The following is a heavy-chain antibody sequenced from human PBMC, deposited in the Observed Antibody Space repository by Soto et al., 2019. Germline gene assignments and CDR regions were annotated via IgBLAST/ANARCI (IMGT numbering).Heavy chain of an antibody. CDR1: GGTFSSYA. V-gene: IGHV1-69*01. Sequence: QVQLVQSGAEVKKPGSSVKVSCKASGGTFSSYAISWVRQAPGQGLEWMGGIIPIFGTANYAQKFQGRVTIIADESTSTAYMELSGLRSEDTAVYYCARSVSFRYQLLKRGMDVWGQGTTVTVSS. CDR3: ARSVSFRYQLLKRGMDV. CDR2: IIPIFGTA. J-gene: IGHJ6*02. D-gene: IGHD2-2*01.